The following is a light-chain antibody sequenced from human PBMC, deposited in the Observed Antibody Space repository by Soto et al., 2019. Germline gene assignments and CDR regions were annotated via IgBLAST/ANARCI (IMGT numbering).Light chain of an antibody. Sequence: QSVLTQPPSVSGAPGQRVTISCTGSNSDIGAGYDVHWYQQLPGTAPKLLIYGNNNRPSGVPDRFSGSKSGTSASLAITGLQAEDEADYYCQSYDSSLSISVFGGGTKVTVL. J-gene: IGLJ3*02. V-gene: IGLV1-40*01. CDR1: NSDIGAGYD. CDR2: GNN. CDR3: QSYDSSLSISV.